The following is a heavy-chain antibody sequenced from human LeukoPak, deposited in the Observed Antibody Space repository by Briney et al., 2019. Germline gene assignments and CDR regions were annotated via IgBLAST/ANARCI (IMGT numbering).Heavy chain of an antibody. CDR2: ISGSSSSI. CDR1: GFTFSTYS. V-gene: IGHV3-48*01. D-gene: IGHD4-23*01. Sequence: PGGSLRLSCAASGFTFSTYSMNWVRQAPGKGLEWVSHISGSSSSIYYADSVKGRFTISRDNSKNTLYLQMNSLRAEDTAVYYCAREDYGGLDAFDIWGQGTMVTVSS. J-gene: IGHJ3*02. CDR3: AREDYGGLDAFDI.